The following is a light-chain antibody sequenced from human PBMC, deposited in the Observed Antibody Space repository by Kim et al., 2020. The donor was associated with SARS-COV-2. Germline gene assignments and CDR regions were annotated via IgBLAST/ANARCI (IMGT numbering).Light chain of an antibody. CDR1: QSVTSNF. V-gene: IGKV3-20*01. J-gene: IGKJ2*01. Sequence: EVALTQSPGTLSLSPGERATLSCRASQSVTSNFLAWYQRKPGQAPRLLISNGSNRATDIPDRFSGSGSGTDFTLTISSLEPEDFAVYYCQQYASSPYTFGLGTKLEI. CDR3: QQYASSPYT. CDR2: NGS.